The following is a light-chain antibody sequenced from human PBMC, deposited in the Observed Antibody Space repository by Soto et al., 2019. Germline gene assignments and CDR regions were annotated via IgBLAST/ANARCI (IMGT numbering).Light chain of an antibody. J-gene: IGKJ1*01. CDR3: QQYGSSGT. V-gene: IGKV3-20*01. CDR1: QSVSNNY. CDR2: GAS. Sequence: EIVLTQSPGTLSLSPGERATLSCRASQSVSNNYLAWYQQKPGQAPRLLSYGASNRATGIPDRFSGSGSGTDFTLTISRLEPEDLAVYYCQQYGSSGTFGQGTKVDIK.